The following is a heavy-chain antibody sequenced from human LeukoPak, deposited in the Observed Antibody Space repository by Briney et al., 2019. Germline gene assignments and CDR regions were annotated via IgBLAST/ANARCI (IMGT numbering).Heavy chain of an antibody. Sequence: PGGSLRLSCAASGFTFSSSWMHWVRQAPGKGLVWVSRISNDGTYINYADSVKGRFTISRDDAKNTLYLQMSSLRAEDTAMYYCTSGRVWFDPWGQGTLVTVSS. CDR1: GFTFSSSW. D-gene: IGHD6-13*01. J-gene: IGHJ5*02. CDR2: ISNDGTYI. CDR3: TSGRVWFDP. V-gene: IGHV3-74*01.